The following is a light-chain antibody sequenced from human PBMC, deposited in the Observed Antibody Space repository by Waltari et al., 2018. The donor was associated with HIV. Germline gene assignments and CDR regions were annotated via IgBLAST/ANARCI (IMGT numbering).Light chain of an antibody. Sequence: QSVVTQPPSASGTPGQRVTISCSGSSPHIGSNYVFWYQQLPGTAPSFLIYRDNQRPSGVPDRFSGSKSGTSASLAISGLRSEDEGDYFCATWDDSLSGVVFGGGTKLNVL. CDR1: SPHIGSNY. CDR3: ATWDDSLSGVV. V-gene: IGLV1-47*01. CDR2: RDN. J-gene: IGLJ2*01.